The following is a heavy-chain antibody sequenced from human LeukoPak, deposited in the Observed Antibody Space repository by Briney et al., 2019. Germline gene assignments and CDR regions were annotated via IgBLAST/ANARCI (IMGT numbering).Heavy chain of an antibody. CDR3: ATLSFGDTDY. CDR1: GFAFSRSG. V-gene: IGHV3-33*01. J-gene: IGHJ4*02. CDR2: IWYDGSEE. D-gene: IGHD2-21*02. Sequence: GGSLRLSCAASGFAFSRSGMNWVRQAPGKGLEWVAIIWYDGSEEYYADSVKGRFTISKDNLKNTLYLQMNSLRAEDTAVYYCATLSFGDTDYWGQGTVVTVSS.